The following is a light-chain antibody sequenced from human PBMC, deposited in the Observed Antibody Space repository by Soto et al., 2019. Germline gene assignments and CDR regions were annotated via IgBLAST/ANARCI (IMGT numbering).Light chain of an antibody. J-gene: IGKJ3*01. V-gene: IGKV1-27*01. Sequence: DIQMTQSPSSLSASVGDRVTITCRASQGINHYLAWFQQKPGKVPKLLIYATSTLQSGVPSRFSGSGFGTDFTLTISSLQPEDVATYYCQEHNSAPLFFGPGTKVDI. CDR1: QGINHY. CDR2: ATS. CDR3: QEHNSAPLF.